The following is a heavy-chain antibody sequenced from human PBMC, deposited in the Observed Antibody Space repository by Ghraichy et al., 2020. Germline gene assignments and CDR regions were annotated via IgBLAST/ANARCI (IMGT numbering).Heavy chain of an antibody. V-gene: IGHV3-48*03. D-gene: IGHD6-13*01. CDR1: GFTFSSYE. J-gene: IGHJ4*02. CDR3: ARRDSSSWYLYYFDY. Sequence: GGSLRLSCAASGFTFSSYEMNWVRQAPGKGLEWVSYISSSGSTIYYADSVKGRFTISRDNAKNSLYLQMNSLRAEDTAVYYCARRDSSSWYLYYFDYWGQGTLVTVSS. CDR2: ISSSGSTI.